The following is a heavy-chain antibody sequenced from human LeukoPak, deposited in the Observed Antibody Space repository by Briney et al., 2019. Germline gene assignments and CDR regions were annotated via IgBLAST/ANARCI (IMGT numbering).Heavy chain of an antibody. CDR2: ISSSGSTI. D-gene: IGHD3-22*01. CDR1: GFTFSSYE. V-gene: IGHV3-48*03. Sequence: GGSLRLSCAASGFTFSSYEMNWVRQAPGKGLEWVSYISSSGSTIYYADSVKGRFTISRDNAKNSLYLQMNSLRAEDTAVYYREGTMITSPEFDYWGQGTLATVSS. CDR3: EGTMITSPEFDY. J-gene: IGHJ4*02.